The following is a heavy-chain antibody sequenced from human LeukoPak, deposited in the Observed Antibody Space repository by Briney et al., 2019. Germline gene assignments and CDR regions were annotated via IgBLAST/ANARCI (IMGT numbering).Heavy chain of an antibody. CDR2: IYPGDSDT. D-gene: IGHD3-22*01. CDR1: GYSFTSYW. CDR3: ARLYDSSVGAFDI. Sequence: GESLKTSCKGSGYSFTSYWIGWVRQMPGKGLEWMGIIYPGDSDTRYSPSFQGQVTISADKSISTAYLQWSSLKASDTAMYYCARLYDSSVGAFDIWGQGTMVTVSS. J-gene: IGHJ3*02. V-gene: IGHV5-51*01.